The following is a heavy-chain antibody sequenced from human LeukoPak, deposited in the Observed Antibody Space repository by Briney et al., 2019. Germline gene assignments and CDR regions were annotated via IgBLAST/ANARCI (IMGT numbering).Heavy chain of an antibody. CDR2: MYYSGNT. Sequence: PSETLSLTCTVYVDTISGYYWSWIRQPPEKGLEWIGYMYYSGNTNYNPSLKSRLTTSLDTSKNQFSLKLSSVTAADTAVYYCARGKYYFDYWGQGTLVTVSS. J-gene: IGHJ4*02. V-gene: IGHV4-59*01. CDR1: VDTISGYY. CDR3: ARGKYYFDY.